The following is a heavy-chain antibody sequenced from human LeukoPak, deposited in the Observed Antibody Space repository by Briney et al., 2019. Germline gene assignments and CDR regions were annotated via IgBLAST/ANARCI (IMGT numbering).Heavy chain of an antibody. J-gene: IGHJ4*02. D-gene: IGHD5-12*01. CDR2: ISGSGGST. CDR1: GFTFSSYA. CDR3: AKSGVGLRVGFDY. V-gene: IGHV3-23*01. Sequence: GGSLRLSCAASGFTFSSYAMSWVRQAPGKGLEWVSAISGSGGSTYYADSVKGRFTISRDNSKNTLYLQMNSLRAEDTAVYCCAKSGVGLRVGFDYWGQGTLVTVSS.